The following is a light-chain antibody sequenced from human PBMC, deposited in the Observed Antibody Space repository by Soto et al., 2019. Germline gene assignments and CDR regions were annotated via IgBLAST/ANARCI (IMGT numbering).Light chain of an antibody. CDR3: NSYTSSTSLPYV. CDR1: TNDVGGYNY. CDR2: EVT. Sequence: QSVLTQPASVSGSPGQSITISCTGTTNDVGGYNYVSWYQQHPGKAPKLLIFEVTRRPSGVSHRFSGSKSGNTASLTISALQAEDEADYFCNSYTSSTSLPYVFGTGTKLTVL. V-gene: IGLV2-14*01. J-gene: IGLJ1*01.